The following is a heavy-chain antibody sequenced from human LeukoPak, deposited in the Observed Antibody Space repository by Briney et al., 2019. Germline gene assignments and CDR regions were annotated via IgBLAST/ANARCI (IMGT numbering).Heavy chain of an antibody. CDR2: MNPNSGNT. V-gene: IGHV1-8*01. Sequence: ASVTVSCKASGYTFTSYDINWVRQATGQGLEWVGWMNPNSGNTGYAQKFQDRVTMTRNTSISTAYMELSSLRSEDTAVYYCASHYGSGSYPDAFDIWGQGTMVTVSS. D-gene: IGHD3-10*01. CDR1: GYTFTSYD. CDR3: ASHYGSGSYPDAFDI. J-gene: IGHJ3*02.